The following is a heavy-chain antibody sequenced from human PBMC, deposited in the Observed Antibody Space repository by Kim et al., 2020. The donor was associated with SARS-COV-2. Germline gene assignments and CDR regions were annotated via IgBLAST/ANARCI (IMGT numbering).Heavy chain of an antibody. V-gene: IGHV4-59*08. J-gene: IGHJ4*02. Sequence: SETLSLTCVVSGGSISAYYWSWIRQSPGKGLEGTGNIQSGGKTNYNPSLKRRLTLSVDPSRNHFSLALMSVTAADTAVYFCARHVAGAGSFYEFWGQGTLVTVSS. CDR1: GGSISAYY. CDR3: ARHVAGAGSFYEF. D-gene: IGHD3-10*01. CDR2: IQSGGKT.